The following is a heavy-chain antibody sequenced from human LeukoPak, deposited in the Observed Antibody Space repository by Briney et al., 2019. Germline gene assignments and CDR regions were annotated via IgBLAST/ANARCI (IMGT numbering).Heavy chain of an antibody. CDR2: IFYTGSS. V-gene: IGHV4-59*01. CDR1: GASISSYY. Sequence: SETLSLTCTVSGASISSYYWSWIRQPPGKGLEWIGHIFYTGSSNYNPSLKSRVTISLDRSKNQFSLRLTSVTAADTAVYYCARAGAWQIDPWGQGSLVTVSS. D-gene: IGHD3-10*01. J-gene: IGHJ5*02. CDR3: ARAGAWQIDP.